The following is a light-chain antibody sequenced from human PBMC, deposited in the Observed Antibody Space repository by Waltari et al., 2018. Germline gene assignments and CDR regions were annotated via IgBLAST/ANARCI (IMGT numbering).Light chain of an antibody. CDR3: QQSYNDPLT. J-gene: IGKJ4*01. V-gene: IGKV1-39*01. Sequence: DIQMTQSPSSLSASVGDRVTINCRASQSISDSLNWYQQKPGKAPKLLIYAASTLQSGVPSRFGGSGDGTDFTLTISRLQREDFATYYCQQSYNDPLTFGGGTKMEIK. CDR1: QSISDS. CDR2: AAS.